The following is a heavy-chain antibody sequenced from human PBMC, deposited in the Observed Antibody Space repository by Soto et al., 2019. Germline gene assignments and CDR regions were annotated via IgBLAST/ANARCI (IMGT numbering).Heavy chain of an antibody. J-gene: IGHJ4*02. CDR2: ISGSGGST. CDR3: AKGAAVAGRSSLRIIED. Sequence: GGSLRLSCAASGFTFITYGLTWVRQAPGKGPEWVSAISGSGGSTYYADSVKGRFTISRDNFKSTLYLQMNSLRAEDTAVYYCAKGAAVAGRSSLRIIEDWGQGTLVTVSS. V-gene: IGHV3-23*01. D-gene: IGHD6-19*01. CDR1: GFTFITYG.